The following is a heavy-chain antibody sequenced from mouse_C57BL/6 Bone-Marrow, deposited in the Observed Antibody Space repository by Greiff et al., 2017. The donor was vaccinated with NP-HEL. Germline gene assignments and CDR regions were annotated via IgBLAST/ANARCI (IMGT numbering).Heavy chain of an antibody. CDR2: ISSGGSYT. CDR3: ARRGLLGFAY. D-gene: IGHD3-1*01. CDR1: GFTFSSYG. Sequence: EVKLVESGGDLVKPGGSLKLSCAASGFTFSSYGLSWVRQTPDKRLEWVATISSGGSYTYYPDSVKGRFTISRDNAKNTLYLQMSSLKSEDTAMYYCARRGLLGFAYWGQGTLVTVSA. J-gene: IGHJ3*01. V-gene: IGHV5-6*02.